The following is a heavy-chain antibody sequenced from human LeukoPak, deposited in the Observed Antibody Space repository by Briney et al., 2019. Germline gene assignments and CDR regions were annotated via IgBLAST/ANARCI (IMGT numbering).Heavy chain of an antibody. CDR1: GYTFTGYY. CDR2: TNPNSGGT. V-gene: IGHV1-2*02. Sequence: GASVKVSCKASGYTFTGYYMHWVRQAPGQGFEWMGWTNPNSGGTNYAQKFQGRVTMTRDTSISTAYMELSRLRSDDTAVYYCARGDIYCSSTSCLSDYWGQGTLVTVSS. D-gene: IGHD2-2*01. J-gene: IGHJ4*02. CDR3: ARGDIYCSSTSCLSDY.